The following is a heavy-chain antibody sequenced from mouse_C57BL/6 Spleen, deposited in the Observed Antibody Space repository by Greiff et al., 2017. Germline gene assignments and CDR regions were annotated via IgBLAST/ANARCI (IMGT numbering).Heavy chain of an antibody. CDR3: ARDGDDYAGFAY. Sequence: EVKLMESGGGLVKPGGSLKLSCAASGFTFSSYAMSWVRQTPEKRLEWVATISDGGSYTYYPDNVKGRFTISRDNAKNNLYLQMSHLKSEDTAMYYCARDGDDYAGFAYWGQGTLVTVSA. CDR2: ISDGGSYT. D-gene: IGHD2-4*01. J-gene: IGHJ3*01. CDR1: GFTFSSYA. V-gene: IGHV5-4*01.